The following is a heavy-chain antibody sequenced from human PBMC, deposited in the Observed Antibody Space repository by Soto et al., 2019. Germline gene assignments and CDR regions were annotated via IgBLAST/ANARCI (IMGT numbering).Heavy chain of an antibody. V-gene: IGHV3-53*04. CDR3: VTRLRTVTPFDY. CDR1: GFTVSSNY. D-gene: IGHD4-17*01. CDR2: IYSGGST. Sequence: EVQLLESGGGLVQPGGSLRLSCAASGFTVSSNYMSWVRQAPGKGLEWVSVIYSGGSTYYADSVKGRFTISRHNSKNTLDLQMNSLRAEETAVYFCVTRLRTVTPFDYGGQGTLVTVSS. J-gene: IGHJ4*02.